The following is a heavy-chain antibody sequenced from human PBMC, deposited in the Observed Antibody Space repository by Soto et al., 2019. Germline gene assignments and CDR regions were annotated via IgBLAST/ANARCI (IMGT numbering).Heavy chain of an antibody. CDR1: GFTFSGSA. CDR2: SRSKANSYAT. J-gene: IGHJ4*02. V-gene: IGHV3-73*01. Sequence: RRSLRRSCAASGFTFSGSAMHWGRQASGKGLEWVGRSRSKANSYATAYAASVKGRFTISREDSKNTAYLQMNSLKTEDTAVYYCTRLSGMATSNDYWGQGTLVTVS. D-gene: IGHD3-10*01. CDR3: TRLSGMATSNDY.